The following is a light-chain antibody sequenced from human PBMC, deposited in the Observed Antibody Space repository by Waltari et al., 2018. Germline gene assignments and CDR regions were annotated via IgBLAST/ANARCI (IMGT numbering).Light chain of an antibody. Sequence: EIVLTQSPGTLSLSPGERATRSCRASQSITSNYLAWYQQRPGQAPRPLIYDASTRATGIPDRFSGSGSGTDFTLTISRLEPEDFAVYYCQQCGRSLYTFGQGTTLEIK. CDR3: QQCGRSLYT. J-gene: IGKJ2*01. CDR1: QSITSNY. CDR2: DAS. V-gene: IGKV3-20*01.